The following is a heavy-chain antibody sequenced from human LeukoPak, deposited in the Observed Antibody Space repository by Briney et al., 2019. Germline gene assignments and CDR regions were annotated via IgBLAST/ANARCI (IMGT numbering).Heavy chain of an antibody. V-gene: IGHV4-4*02. CDR2: TYHSGST. D-gene: IGHD3-3*01. J-gene: IGHJ4*02. CDR1: GGSISSSNW. Sequence: SGTLSLTCAVSGGSISSSNWWSWVRQPPGKGLEWIGETYHSGSTNYNPSLKSRVAISVDKSKNQFSLKLSSVTAANTAVCYCASRAFWSGYYTFDYWGQGTLVTVSS. CDR3: ASRAFWSGYYTFDY.